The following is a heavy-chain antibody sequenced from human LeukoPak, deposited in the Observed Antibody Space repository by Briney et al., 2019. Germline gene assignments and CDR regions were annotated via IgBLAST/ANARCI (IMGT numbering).Heavy chain of an antibody. CDR1: GFTFSSYA. V-gene: IGHV3-23*01. D-gene: IGHD3-22*01. Sequence: GGSLRLSCAASGFTFSSYAMSWVRQAPGKGLEWVSSISGGGGSTFYADSVKGRFTISRDNAKNSLYLQMNSLRAEDTAVYYCARDGSSGYYSRLDAFDIWGQGTMVTVSS. CDR2: ISGGGGST. J-gene: IGHJ3*02. CDR3: ARDGSSGYYSRLDAFDI.